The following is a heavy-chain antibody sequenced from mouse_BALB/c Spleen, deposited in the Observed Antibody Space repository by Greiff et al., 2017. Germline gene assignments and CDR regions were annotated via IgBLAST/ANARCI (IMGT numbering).Heavy chain of an antibody. J-gene: IGHJ2*01. D-gene: IGHD2-14*01. Sequence: QVQLQQPGAELVKPGTSVKLSCKASGYNFTSYWINWVKLRPGQGLEWIGDIYPGSGSTNYNEKFKSKATLTVDTSSSTAYMQLSSLASEDSPLYYCARWVYDGVFDYWGQGTTLTVSS. CDR3: ARWVYDGVFDY. V-gene: IGHV1-55*01. CDR1: GYNFTSYW. CDR2: IYPGSGST.